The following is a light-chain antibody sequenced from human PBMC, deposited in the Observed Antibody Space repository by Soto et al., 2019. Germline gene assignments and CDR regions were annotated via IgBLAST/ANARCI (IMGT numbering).Light chain of an antibody. V-gene: IGLV2-14*01. J-gene: IGLJ2*01. Sequence: QSALTQPASVSGSPGQSITISCTGTSSDVGGYNYVSWYQQHPGKSPKLMIYEVINRPSGVSNRVSGSKSGNTASLTISGIQAEDEADYDCSSYTSSSTLVFGGGTKLTVL. CDR1: SSDVGGYNY. CDR3: SSYTSSSTLV. CDR2: EVI.